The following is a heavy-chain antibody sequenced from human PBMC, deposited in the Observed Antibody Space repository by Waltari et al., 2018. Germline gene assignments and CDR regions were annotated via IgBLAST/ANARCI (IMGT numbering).Heavy chain of an antibody. CDR1: GGSIRNNY. CDR2: IYGDSGST. CDR3: ARPGGLAGTWVKL. Sequence: QVQLQESGPGLVKPSETLSLTCAVSGGSIRNNYWSWIRQSPGRGLEWIGYIYGDSGSTSYNPSLKSRVTISTDTSKNQFSMKLNSVTAADTAVYYCARPGGLAGTWVKLWGPGVLVTVSS. J-gene: IGHJ4*02. D-gene: IGHD1-7*01. V-gene: IGHV4-59*12.